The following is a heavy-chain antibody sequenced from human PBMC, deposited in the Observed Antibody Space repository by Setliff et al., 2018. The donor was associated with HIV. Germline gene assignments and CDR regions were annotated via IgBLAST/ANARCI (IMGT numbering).Heavy chain of an antibody. CDR2: VYYDGST. Sequence: SETLSLTCTVSGGSISSYYWSWIRQPPGKGLEWIGYVYYDGSTKHNPSLESRVTISVDTSKNQSSLKVSSVTAADTAVYYCARDRSSGGYTYGLIDYWGQGRLVTVSS. CDR1: GGSISSYY. J-gene: IGHJ4*02. D-gene: IGHD5-18*01. V-gene: IGHV4-59*01. CDR3: ARDRSSGGYTYGLIDY.